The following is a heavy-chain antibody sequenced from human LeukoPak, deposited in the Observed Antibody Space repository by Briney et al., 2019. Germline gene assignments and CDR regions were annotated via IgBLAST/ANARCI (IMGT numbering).Heavy chain of an antibody. CDR2: ISYDGSNK. Sequence: GGSLRLSCAASGFTFSSYSMNWVRQAPGKGLEWVAVISYDGSNKYYADSVKGRFTISRDNSKNTLYLQMNSLRAEDTAVYYCARVGYDSSGYSLYYYYYYYMDVWGKGTTVTVSS. CDR1: GFTFSSYS. D-gene: IGHD3-22*01. CDR3: ARVGYDSSGYSLYYYYYYYMDV. V-gene: IGHV3-30*03. J-gene: IGHJ6*03.